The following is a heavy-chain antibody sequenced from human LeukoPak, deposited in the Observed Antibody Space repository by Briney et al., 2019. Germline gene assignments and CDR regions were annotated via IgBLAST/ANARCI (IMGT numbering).Heavy chain of an antibody. J-gene: IGHJ4*02. Sequence: GRSLRLSCTASGFTFGDYAMSWVRQAPGKGLEWVGFIRSKAYGGTTEYAASVKGRFTISRDDSKSIAYLQMNSLKTEDTAVYYCTRVDVWGGPLPHAWGQGTLVTVSS. CDR2: IRSKAYGGTT. V-gene: IGHV3-49*04. CDR3: TRVDVWGGPLPHA. CDR1: GFTFGDYA. D-gene: IGHD3-16*01.